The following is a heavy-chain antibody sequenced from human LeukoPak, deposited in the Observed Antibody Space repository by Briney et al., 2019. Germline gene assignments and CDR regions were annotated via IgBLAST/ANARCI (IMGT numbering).Heavy chain of an antibody. V-gene: IGHV4-59*01. CDR2: ISHSGTT. Sequence: SETLSLTCTVSGGSISSYYWNWIRQPPGKGLEWIGYISHSGTTNYSPSLKSRVTLSVDTSKNQFSLKLSSVTAADTAVYYCARAAAGTDYWGQGTLVTVSS. J-gene: IGHJ4*02. CDR1: GGSISSYY. CDR3: ARAAAGTDY. D-gene: IGHD6-13*01.